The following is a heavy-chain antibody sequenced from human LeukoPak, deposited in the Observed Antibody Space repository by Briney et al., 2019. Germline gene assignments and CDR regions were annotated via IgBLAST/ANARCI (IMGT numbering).Heavy chain of an antibody. D-gene: IGHD6-13*01. J-gene: IGHJ6*02. CDR1: GFTFSSYA. Sequence: GGSLRLSCAASGFTFSSYAMHWVRQAPGKGLEWVADISYDGSNKYYADSVKGRFTISRDNSKNTLYLQMNSLRAEDTAVYYCARDRIAAAGTGYYYYGMDVWGQGTTVTVSS. CDR3: ARDRIAAAGTGYYYYGMDV. CDR2: ISYDGSNK. V-gene: IGHV3-30-3*01.